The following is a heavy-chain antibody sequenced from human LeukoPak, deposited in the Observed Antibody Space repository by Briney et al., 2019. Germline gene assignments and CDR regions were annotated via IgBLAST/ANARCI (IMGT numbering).Heavy chain of an antibody. CDR1: GFTFSSYA. V-gene: IGHV3-30*04. Sequence: LPGRSLRLSCAASGFTFSSYAMHWVRQAPGKGLEWVAVISYDGSNKYYADSVKGRFTISRDNSKNTLYLQMTSLRAEDTAMYYCAREIGTGSYYNVYYYRMDVWGKGTTVTVSS. J-gene: IGHJ6*04. CDR3: AREIGTGSYYNVYYYRMDV. CDR2: ISYDGSNK. D-gene: IGHD3-10*01.